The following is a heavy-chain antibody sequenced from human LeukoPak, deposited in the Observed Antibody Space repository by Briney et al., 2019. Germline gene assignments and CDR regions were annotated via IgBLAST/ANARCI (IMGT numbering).Heavy chain of an antibody. CDR1: GYIFTNYS. CDR3: ARSPRERRVDYFDY. CDR2: INPSGAGT. V-gene: IGHV1-46*01. J-gene: IGHJ4*02. D-gene: IGHD1-1*01. Sequence: ASVKVSRKSSGYIFTNYSMHWVRQAPGQGLERMGIINPSGAGTTYAQKFQGRVTMTRDMSTNTVYMELRSLRSDDTAVYYCARSPRERRVDYFDYWGQGTLVTVSS.